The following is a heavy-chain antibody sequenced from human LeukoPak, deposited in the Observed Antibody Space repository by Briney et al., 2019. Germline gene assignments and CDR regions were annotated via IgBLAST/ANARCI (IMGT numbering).Heavy chain of an antibody. Sequence: PGGSLRLSCAASGFTFSSFAMSWVRQAPGRGLEWVSAISPSGDSTSFADSVKGRFAISRDNSKNTMYLEMNSLRAEDTAVYYCAKDNNNGRYLGVFEYWGQGTLVTVSS. CDR1: GFTFSSFA. CDR3: AKDNNNGRYLGVFEY. D-gene: IGHD1-14*01. J-gene: IGHJ4*02. V-gene: IGHV3-23*01. CDR2: ISPSGDST.